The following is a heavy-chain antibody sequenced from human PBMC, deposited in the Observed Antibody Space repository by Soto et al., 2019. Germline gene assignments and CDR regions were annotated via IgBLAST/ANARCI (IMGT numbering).Heavy chain of an antibody. J-gene: IGHJ4*02. CDR2: IIPIFGTV. Sequence: SVKVSCKASGGTFSSYAISWVRQAPGQGLEWMGGIIPIFGTVNYAQKFQGRVTITADESTSTAYMELSSLRSEDTAVYYCARGGYSYGFSRFDYWGQGTLVTVSS. CDR3: ARGGYSYGFSRFDY. D-gene: IGHD5-18*01. CDR1: GGTFSSYA. V-gene: IGHV1-69*13.